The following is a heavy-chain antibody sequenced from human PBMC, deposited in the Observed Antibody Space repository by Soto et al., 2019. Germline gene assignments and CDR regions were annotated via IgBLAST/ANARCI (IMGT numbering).Heavy chain of an antibody. CDR3: AKRIAVAGIHDAFDI. CDR1: GFTFSSYS. CDR2: ISSSSSYI. D-gene: IGHD6-19*01. V-gene: IGHV3-21*01. J-gene: IGHJ3*02. Sequence: GGSLRLSCAASGFTFSSYSMNWVRQAPGKGLEWVSSISSSSSYIYYADSVKGRFTISRDNAKNSLYLQMNSLRAEDTAVYYCAKRIAVAGIHDAFDIWGQGTMVTVSS.